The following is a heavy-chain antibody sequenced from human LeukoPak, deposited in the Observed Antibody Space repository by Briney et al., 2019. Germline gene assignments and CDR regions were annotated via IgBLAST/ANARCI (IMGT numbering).Heavy chain of an antibody. V-gene: IGHV4-59*08. Sequence: SETLSLTCTVSGGSISNYYWSWIRQPPGKGLEWIGYIYYSGSTNYNPSLKSRVTISVDTSKNQFSLKLSSVTAADTAVYYCAIRGAAFDIWGQGTMVTVSS. CDR1: GGSISNYY. D-gene: IGHD3-10*01. CDR2: IYYSGST. CDR3: AIRGAAFDI. J-gene: IGHJ3*02.